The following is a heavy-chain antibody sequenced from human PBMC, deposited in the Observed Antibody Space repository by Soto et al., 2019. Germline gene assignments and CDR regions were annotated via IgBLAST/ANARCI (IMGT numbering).Heavy chain of an antibody. J-gene: IGHJ4*02. CDR2: ISRGATTT. V-gene: IGHV3-48*03. CDR3: ATRSTDYYFY. Sequence: GGSLRLSCAVSGLTFSSFEMDWVRQAAGKGPEWISYISRGATTTYYADSVRGRFTISRDDAENSVFLQMDSLGVEDTAIYFCATRSTDYYFYWGQGTLVTVSS. D-gene: IGHD3-9*01. CDR1: GLTFSSFE.